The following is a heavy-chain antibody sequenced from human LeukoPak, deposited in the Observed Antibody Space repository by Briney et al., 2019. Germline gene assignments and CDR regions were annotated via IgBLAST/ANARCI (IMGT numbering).Heavy chain of an antibody. CDR1: GFTFDDYA. V-gene: IGHV3-23*01. J-gene: IGHJ4*02. CDR2: ISGSGGST. Sequence: PGGSLRLSCAASGFTFDDYAMHWVRQAPGKGLEWVSAISGSGGSTYYADSVKGRFTISRDNSKNTLYLQMNSLRAEDTAVYHCVQGERWLQATFDYWGQGTLVTVSS. CDR3: VQGERWLQATFDY. D-gene: IGHD5-24*01.